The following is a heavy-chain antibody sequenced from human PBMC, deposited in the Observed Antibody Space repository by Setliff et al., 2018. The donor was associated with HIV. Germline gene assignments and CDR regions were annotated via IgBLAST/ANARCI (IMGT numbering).Heavy chain of an antibody. CDR3: AREDIVVVPAAPRGYNWFDP. D-gene: IGHD2-2*01. CDR2: ISYDGSNK. V-gene: IGHV3-30*03. Sequence: GGSLRLSCAASGFTFSSYGMHWVRQAPGKGLEWVAVISYDGSNKYYADSVKGRFTISRDNSKNTLYLQMNSLRAEDTAVYYCAREDIVVVPAAPRGYNWFDPWGQGTLVTVSS. J-gene: IGHJ5*02. CDR1: GFTFSSYG.